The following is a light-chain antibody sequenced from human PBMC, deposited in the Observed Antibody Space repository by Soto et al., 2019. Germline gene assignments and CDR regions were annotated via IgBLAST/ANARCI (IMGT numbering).Light chain of an antibody. Sequence: VLTQSPVTLSLSPGERATLSCRASQSFRGLLAWYQQKPGQAPRLLIYDAYNRATGIPPRFSGSGSGTDFTLTISSLEPEDYAVYYCQQRHMWPITFGQGTRLEIK. V-gene: IGKV3-11*01. J-gene: IGKJ5*01. CDR2: DAY. CDR3: QQRHMWPIT. CDR1: QSFRGL.